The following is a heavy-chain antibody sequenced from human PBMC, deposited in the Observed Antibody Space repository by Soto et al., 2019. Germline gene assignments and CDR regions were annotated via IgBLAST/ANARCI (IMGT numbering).Heavy chain of an antibody. D-gene: IGHD6-13*01. Sequence: EVQLVESGGGLVQRGGSLRVSCAASGFTFSSYSMNWVRQAQGKGLEWVSYISSSTSTIYYADSVKGRFTISRDNAKNSLYLQMNSLRDEDTAVYYCARGIAAAGGRHFDYWGQGTLVTVSS. CDR2: ISSSTSTI. CDR1: GFTFSSYS. CDR3: ARGIAAAGGRHFDY. V-gene: IGHV3-48*02. J-gene: IGHJ4*02.